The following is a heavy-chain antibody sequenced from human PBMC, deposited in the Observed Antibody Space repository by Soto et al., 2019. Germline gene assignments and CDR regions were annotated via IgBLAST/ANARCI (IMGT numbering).Heavy chain of an antibody. Sequence: GGSLLLSCSASGFPLRSYDMSWVRQAPGKGLEWVSAISGSGGSTYYADSVKGRFTISRDNSKNTLYLQMNSLRAEDAAVYYCAKPAASHGRVLVYWGQGTLVTVSS. D-gene: IGHD2-2*01. J-gene: IGHJ4*02. CDR1: GFPLRSYD. CDR2: ISGSGGST. V-gene: IGHV3-23*01. CDR3: AKPAASHGRVLVY.